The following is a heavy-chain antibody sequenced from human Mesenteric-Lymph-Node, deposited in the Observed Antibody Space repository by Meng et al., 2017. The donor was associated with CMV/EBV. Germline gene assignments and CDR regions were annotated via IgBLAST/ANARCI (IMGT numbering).Heavy chain of an antibody. CDR2: IRNKPNRYTK. J-gene: IGHJ4*02. CDR3: TRAYPLGDYFDH. V-gene: IGHV3-72*01. CDR1: GFTFRVHY. D-gene: IGHD3-16*01. Sequence: SGFTFRVHYLDWLRQAPAKGRQWVSRIRNKPNRYTKEYAASVKGRFIVSRDDSKNLLHLQMDSLKTEDTAIYYCTRAYPLGDYFDHWGQGTLVTVSS.